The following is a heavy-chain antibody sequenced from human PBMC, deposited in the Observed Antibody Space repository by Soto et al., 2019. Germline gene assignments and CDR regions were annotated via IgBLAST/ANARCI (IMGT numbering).Heavy chain of an antibody. CDR2: IYSGGST. D-gene: IGHD6-19*01. Sequence: GGCLNLCSATDWFAVISNYMSWEYAAAWKGLEWFSVIYSGGSTYYADSVKGRFTISRDNSKNTLYLQMNSLRAEDTAVYYCARGFTSIAVAEYGMDVWGQGT. J-gene: IGHJ6*02. V-gene: IGHV3-53*01. CDR1: WFAVISNY. CDR3: ARGFTSIAVAEYGMDV.